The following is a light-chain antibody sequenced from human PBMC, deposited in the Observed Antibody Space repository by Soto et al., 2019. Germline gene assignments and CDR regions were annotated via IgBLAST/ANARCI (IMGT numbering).Light chain of an antibody. V-gene: IGKV3-15*01. CDR3: QQYDNWPRST. Sequence: EIVLTQSPATLSVSPGERATLSCRASQSVSSNLAWYQQKPGQAPRLLIYGASTRATGIPARFSGSGSGTEFTLTISSLHYEDFAVYYCQQYDNWPRSTFGQGTRLEI. CDR2: GAS. J-gene: IGKJ5*01. CDR1: QSVSSN.